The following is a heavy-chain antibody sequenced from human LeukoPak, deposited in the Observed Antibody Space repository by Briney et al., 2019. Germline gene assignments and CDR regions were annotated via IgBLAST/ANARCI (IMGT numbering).Heavy chain of an antibody. CDR3: ARMGYDSSGYYRSHFDY. V-gene: IGHV4-61*02. Sequence: SETLSLTCTVSGGSISSGSYYWSWIRQPAGKGLEWIGRIYTSGSTNYNPSLKSRVTISVDTSKNQFSLELSSVTAADTAVYYCARMGYDSSGYYRSHFDYWGQGTLVTVSS. D-gene: IGHD3-22*01. CDR2: IYTSGST. J-gene: IGHJ4*02. CDR1: GGSISSGSYY.